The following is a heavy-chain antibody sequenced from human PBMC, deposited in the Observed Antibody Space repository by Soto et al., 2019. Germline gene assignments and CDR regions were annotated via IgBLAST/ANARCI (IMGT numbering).Heavy chain of an antibody. V-gene: IGHV1-18*01. J-gene: IGHJ6*02. CDR1: GYIFHNYG. Sequence: QVQLVQSGAEVKKPGASVKVSCKTSGYIFHNYGISWVRQAPGQXXXWMGWISDYNGNTKYAQKFQGRVTMATDTSTRXXXXXXXXXXXXXXXXXXXXXXXXXXXSXSXSPPXYYGMDVWGQGTTVTVSS. D-gene: IGHD3-10*01. CDR3: XXXXXXXXSXSXSPPXYYGMDV. CDR2: ISDYNGNT.